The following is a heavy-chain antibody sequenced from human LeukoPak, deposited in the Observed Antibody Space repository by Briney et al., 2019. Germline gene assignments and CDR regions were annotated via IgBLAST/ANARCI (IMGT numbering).Heavy chain of an antibody. V-gene: IGHV1-46*01. CDR1: GYTFTSYY. D-gene: IGHD3-22*01. CDR2: INPSGGST. Sequence: ASVKVSCKASGYTFTSYYMHWVRQAPGQGLEWMGIINPSGGSTSYAQKFQGRVTMTRDMSTSTVYMELSSLRSEDTAVYYCARDAGLNYYDSSGYCDYWGQGTLVTVSS. J-gene: IGHJ4*02. CDR3: ARDAGLNYYDSSGYCDY.